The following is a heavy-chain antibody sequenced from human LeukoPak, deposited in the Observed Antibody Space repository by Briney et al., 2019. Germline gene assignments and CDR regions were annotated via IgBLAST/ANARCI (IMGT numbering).Heavy chain of an antibody. CDR1: GFTFSSFW. J-gene: IGHJ4*02. D-gene: IGHD5-12*01. CDR3: ARGGGYDLYFDY. V-gene: IGHV3-7*03. CDR2: IKKDGSEK. Sequence: GGSLNPSCAAPGFTFSSFWMSWVRQAPGKGLEWVANIKKDGSEKYYVDSVKGRFTISRDNAKNSLYLQMNSLRAEDTAVYYCARGGGYDLYFDYWGQGTLVTVSS.